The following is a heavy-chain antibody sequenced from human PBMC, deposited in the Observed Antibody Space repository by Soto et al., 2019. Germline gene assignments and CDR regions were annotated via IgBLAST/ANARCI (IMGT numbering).Heavy chain of an antibody. J-gene: IGHJ4*02. V-gene: IGHV4-34*01. Sequence: SETLSLTCAVYGGSLSGYYCSRIRQSPGKGLEWIGQINHSGSANYHPSLKSRVTIFLHTSGNEFSLELSSVTAADTSVYYCARATSHYASGRHAGGYYYFDYRGQGTLVTVPS. CDR1: GGSLSGYY. CDR2: INHSGSA. CDR3: ARATSHYASGRHAGGYYYFDY. D-gene: IGHD3-10*01.